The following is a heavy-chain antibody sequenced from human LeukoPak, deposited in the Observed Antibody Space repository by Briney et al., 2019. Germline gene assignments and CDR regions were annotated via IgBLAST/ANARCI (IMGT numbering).Heavy chain of an antibody. CDR3: ARLVSSSSYLDS. J-gene: IGHJ4*02. CDR2: IYTSGST. CDR1: GGSISSYY. D-gene: IGHD6-6*01. Sequence: SETLSLTCIVSGGSISSYYGSWIRQPPGKGLEWIGYIYTSGSTNYNPSLKSRVTISVDTSKNQFSLKLSSVTAADTAVYYCARLVSSSSYLDSWGQGTLVTVSS. V-gene: IGHV4-4*09.